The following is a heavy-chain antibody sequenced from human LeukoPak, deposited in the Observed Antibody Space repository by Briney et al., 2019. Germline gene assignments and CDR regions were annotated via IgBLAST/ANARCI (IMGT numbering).Heavy chain of an antibody. CDR3: ARERSGYSYGIDY. CDR1: GCSISSGDYY. Sequence: SQTLSLTCTVSGCSISSGDYYWGWLRQPPGKGLEWIGYIYYSGSTYYNPSLKSRVTISVDTSKNQFSLKLSSVTAADTAVYYCARERSGYSYGIDYWGQGTLVTVSS. CDR2: IYYSGST. J-gene: IGHJ4*02. D-gene: IGHD5-18*01. V-gene: IGHV4-30-4*08.